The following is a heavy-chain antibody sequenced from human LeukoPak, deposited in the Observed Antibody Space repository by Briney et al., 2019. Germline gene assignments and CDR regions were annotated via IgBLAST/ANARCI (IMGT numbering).Heavy chain of an antibody. CDR2: ISGSGGST. D-gene: IGHD6-13*01. V-gene: IGHV3-23*01. CDR3: AKLPGIAAHFDY. Sequence: PGGSLRLSCAASGFNFSSYAMSWVRQAPGKGLEWVSDISGSGGSTYYADSVKGRFTISRDNSKNTLYLQMNSLRAEDTAVYYCAKLPGIAAHFDYWGQGTLVTVSS. J-gene: IGHJ4*02. CDR1: GFNFSSYA.